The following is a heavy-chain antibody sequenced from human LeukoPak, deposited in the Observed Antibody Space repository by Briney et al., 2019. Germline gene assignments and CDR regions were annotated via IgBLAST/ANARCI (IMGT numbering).Heavy chain of an antibody. V-gene: IGHV5-51*01. CDR2: IYPDESNI. J-gene: IGHJ4*02. CDR1: GYSFPTYW. D-gene: IGHD2-2*03. CDR3: ARSPSRGYSSSFEY. Sequence: GESLKISCKGSGYSFPTYWIAWVRQMPGKGLEWMGIIYPDESNIRYSPSFQGQVTISADKSISTAYLQWSSLKASDTAMYYCARSPSRGYSSSFEYWGQRTLVTVSS.